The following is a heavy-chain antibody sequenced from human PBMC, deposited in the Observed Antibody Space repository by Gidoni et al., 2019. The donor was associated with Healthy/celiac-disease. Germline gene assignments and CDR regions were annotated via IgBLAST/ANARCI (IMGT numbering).Heavy chain of an antibody. CDR3: ARGGSWFGEVLYYYYGMDV. V-gene: IGHV3-30-3*01. CDR2: ISYDGSNK. Sequence: QVQLVESGGGVVQPGRSLRLSCAASGFTFSSYAMHWVRQAPGKGMAGVEVISYDGSNKYYADSVKGRFTISRDNAKNTLYLQMNSLRAEDTAVYYCARGGSWFGEVLYYYYGMDVWGQGTTVTVSS. CDR1: GFTFSSYA. J-gene: IGHJ6*02. D-gene: IGHD3-10*01.